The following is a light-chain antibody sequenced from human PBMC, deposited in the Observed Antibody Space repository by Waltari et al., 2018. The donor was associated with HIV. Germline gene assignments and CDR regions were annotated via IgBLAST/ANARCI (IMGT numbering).Light chain of an antibody. CDR2: RSD. CDR3: AAWDDSMRGS. CDR1: TSNIGNNH. V-gene: IGLV1-47*01. Sequence: QSVLTQPPSASGALGQRVTISCSGSTSNIGNNHVYWYQQLPGTAPKLLIYRSDQRPSGVPERFSGSKSGASASLAISGLRFEDEGIYYCAAWDDSMRGSFGGGTKLTVL. J-gene: IGLJ2*01.